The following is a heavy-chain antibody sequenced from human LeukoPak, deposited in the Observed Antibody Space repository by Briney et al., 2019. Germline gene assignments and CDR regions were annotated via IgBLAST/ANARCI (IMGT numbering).Heavy chain of an antibody. V-gene: IGHV3-7*01. CDR2: IKQDGSEK. Sequence: GGSLRLSCAASGFTFSSYWMSWVRQAPGKGLEWVASIKQDGSEKYYVDSVKGRFTISRDNAKNSLYLQMNSLRAEDTAVYYCAREDSHYYDSSGYYDWGQGTLVTVSS. CDR3: AREDSHYYDSSGYYD. J-gene: IGHJ4*02. D-gene: IGHD3-22*01. CDR1: GFTFSSYW.